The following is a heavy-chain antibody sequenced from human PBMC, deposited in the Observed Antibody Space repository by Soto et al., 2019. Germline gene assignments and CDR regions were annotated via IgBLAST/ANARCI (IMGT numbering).Heavy chain of an antibody. CDR3: ATTSDFWSGYYTDLIGYYYYYYGMDV. D-gene: IGHD3-3*01. J-gene: IGHJ6*02. Sequence: ASVKVSCKASGYTFTSYDINWVRQATGQGLEWMGWMNPNSGNTGYAQKFQGRVTRTRNTSISTAYMELSSLRSEDTAVYYCATTSDFWSGYYTDLIGYYYYYYGMDVWGQGTTVTVS. CDR1: GYTFTSYD. V-gene: IGHV1-8*01. CDR2: MNPNSGNT.